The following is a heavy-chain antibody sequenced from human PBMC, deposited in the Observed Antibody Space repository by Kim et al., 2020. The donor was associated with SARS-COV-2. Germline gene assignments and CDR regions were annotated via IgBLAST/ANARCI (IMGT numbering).Heavy chain of an antibody. CDR2: IFSGGST. V-gene: IGHV3-53*01. D-gene: IGHD3-16*01. CDR3: AKGGGTAPWTTSDY. Sequence: GGSLRLSCAASGFSVSANYMAWVRQAPGKGLEWVSVIFSGGSTYYADSVKGRFTISRDNFKNTVYLQMNTLRAEDTAVYYCAKGGGTAPWTTSDYWGQGTLVTVSS. CDR1: GFSVSANY. J-gene: IGHJ4*02.